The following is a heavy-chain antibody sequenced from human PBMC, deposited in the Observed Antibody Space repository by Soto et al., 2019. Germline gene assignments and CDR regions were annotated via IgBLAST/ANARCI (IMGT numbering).Heavy chain of an antibody. D-gene: IGHD1-26*01. CDR2: INPNDDST. CDR3: ARGPRTWEYYFGY. Sequence: ASVKVSCKASGYTFTSHFIHWVRQAPGQGLEWMGIINPNDDSTSDAQKFQGRVTMTRDTSTNTVYMELSSLRSEDTAVYYCARGPRTWEYYFGYWGQGTLVTVS. J-gene: IGHJ4*02. V-gene: IGHV1-46*01. CDR1: GYTFTSHF.